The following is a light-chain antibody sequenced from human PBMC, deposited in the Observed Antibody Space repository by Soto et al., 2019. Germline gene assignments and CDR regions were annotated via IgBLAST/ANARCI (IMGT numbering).Light chain of an antibody. Sequence: EIVLTQSPGTLSLSPGEIATFSCRASQSVSSSYLAWYQHKPGQAPRLLIYGPSSRATGVPDRFRGRGSGTEFTLTISRLEPEDFAVYYCHQYGSSPITFGQGTRLDIK. CDR2: GPS. CDR1: QSVSSSY. CDR3: HQYGSSPIT. V-gene: IGKV3-20*01. J-gene: IGKJ5*01.